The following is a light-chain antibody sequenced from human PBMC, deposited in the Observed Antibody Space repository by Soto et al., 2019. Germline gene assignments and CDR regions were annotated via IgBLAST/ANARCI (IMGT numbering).Light chain of an antibody. V-gene: IGKV1-39*01. Sequence: KQMPPSPSSVSSSVGYIVTITFRASQSISSYLNWYQQKPGKEPKLLIYAASSLQSGVPSRFSGSGSGTDFTLTISSLKPEDFGTYYCKQYNSYWTCGPGTK. J-gene: IGKJ1*01. CDR2: AAS. CDR3: KQYNSYWT. CDR1: QSISSY.